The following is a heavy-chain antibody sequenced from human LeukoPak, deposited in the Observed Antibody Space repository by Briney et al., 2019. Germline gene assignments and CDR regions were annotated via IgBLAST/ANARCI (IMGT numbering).Heavy chain of an antibody. CDR3: ARTYYYGSGSYSVDY. CDR2: ISWNSGSI. D-gene: IGHD3-10*01. J-gene: IGHJ4*02. CDR1: GFTFDDYG. V-gene: IGHV3-9*01. Sequence: QSGGSPRLSCAASGFTFDDYGMHWVRQAPGKGLEWVSGISWNSGSIGYVDSVKGRFTISRDNAKNSLYLQMNSLRAEDTAVYYCARTYYYGSGSYSVDYWGQGTLVTVSS.